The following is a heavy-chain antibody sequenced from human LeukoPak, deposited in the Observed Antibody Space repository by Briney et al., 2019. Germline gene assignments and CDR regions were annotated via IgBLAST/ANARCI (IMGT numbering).Heavy chain of an antibody. D-gene: IGHD3-10*01. J-gene: IGHJ6*02. V-gene: IGHV3-53*01. Sequence: GGSLRLSCAASGFTVSSNYMSWVRQAPGKGLEWVSVIYSGGSTYYADSVKGRFTFSRDNSKNTLYLQMNSLRAEDTAVYYCARDSGELCLSYYGMDVWGQGTTVTVSS. CDR1: GFTVSSNY. CDR2: IYSGGST. CDR3: ARDSGELCLSYYGMDV.